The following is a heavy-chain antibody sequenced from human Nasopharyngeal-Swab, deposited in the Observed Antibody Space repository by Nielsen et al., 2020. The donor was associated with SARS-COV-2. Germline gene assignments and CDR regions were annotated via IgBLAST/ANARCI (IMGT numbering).Heavy chain of an antibody. Sequence: GESLKISCAASGFTFRSYAMGWVRQAPGRGLEWVSGISGGGGSTYYADSVKGRFTISRDNYNSKNTVDLQMNSLRAEDTAVYYCARFPRYDLYSFQSEYFQNWGQGTLVTVSP. CDR3: ARFPRYDLYSFQSEYFQN. CDR1: GFTFRSYA. J-gene: IGHJ1*01. V-gene: IGHV3-23*01. CDR2: ISGGGGST. D-gene: IGHD3-3*01.